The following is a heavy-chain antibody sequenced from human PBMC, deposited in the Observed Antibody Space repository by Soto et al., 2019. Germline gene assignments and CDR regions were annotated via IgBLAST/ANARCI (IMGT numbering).Heavy chain of an antibody. CDR1: GVTFNNSD. CDR3: VKDRVPGAYGHYYGMDV. CDR2: ISYDGSDK. D-gene: IGHD5-12*01. J-gene: IGHJ6*02. V-gene: IGHV3-30*18. Sequence: XGSLRLSCRVAGVTFNNSDMHWVRQAPGKGLEWMAVISYDGSDKYYADFVKGRVIISRDNSKNTLNLEMNSLRAEDTATYYCVKDRVPGAYGHYYGMDVWGQGTTVTVSS.